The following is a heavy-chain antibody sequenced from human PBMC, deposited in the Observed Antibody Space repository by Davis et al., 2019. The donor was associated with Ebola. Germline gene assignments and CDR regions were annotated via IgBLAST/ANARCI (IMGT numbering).Heavy chain of an antibody. D-gene: IGHD1-1*01. CDR2: IYSLGGT. J-gene: IGHJ6*02. CDR1: GGSINNVDYY. V-gene: IGHV4-30-4*02. CDR3: ARVNWNDWVYYYYGMDV. Sequence: SETLSLTCSVSGGSINNVDYYWTWIRQPPGKGLEWIGYIYSLGGTYYNPSLKSRVAMSIDTSKNQFSLKLSSVTAADTAVYYCARVNWNDWVYYYYGMDVWGQGTTVTVSS.